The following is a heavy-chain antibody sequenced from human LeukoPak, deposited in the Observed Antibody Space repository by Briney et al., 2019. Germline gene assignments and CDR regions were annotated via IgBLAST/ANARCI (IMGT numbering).Heavy chain of an antibody. V-gene: IGHV4-30-2*01. J-gene: IGHJ3*02. Sequence: SETLSLTCTVSGGSISSGGYYWSWIRQPPGKGLEWIGYIYQSGSTYYNPSLKSRVTISIDRSKNQFSLKLSSMTAADTAVYYCARGVASSSSSLDAFDIWGQGTMVTVSS. CDR2: IYQSGST. CDR3: ARGVASSSSSLDAFDI. D-gene: IGHD6-13*01. CDR1: GGSISSGGYY.